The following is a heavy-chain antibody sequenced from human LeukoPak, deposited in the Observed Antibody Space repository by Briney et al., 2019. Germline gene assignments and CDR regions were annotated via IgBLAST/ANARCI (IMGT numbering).Heavy chain of an antibody. CDR2: ISYDGSNK. Sequence: QPGRSLRLSCAASGFTFSSYAMHWVRQAPGKGLEWVAVISYDGSNKYYADSVKGRFTISRDNSKNTLYLQMNSLRAEDTAVYYCARDYFGSGSYPHWGQGTLVTVSS. D-gene: IGHD3-10*01. CDR3: ARDYFGSGSYPH. CDR1: GFTFSSYA. J-gene: IGHJ4*02. V-gene: IGHV3-30-3*01.